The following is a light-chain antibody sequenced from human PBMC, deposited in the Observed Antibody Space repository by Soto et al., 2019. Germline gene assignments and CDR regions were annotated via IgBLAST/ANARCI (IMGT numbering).Light chain of an antibody. CDR2: DAS. CDR3: QQYDNLPPT. J-gene: IGKJ3*01. V-gene: IGKV3-11*01. CDR1: QSVSSY. Sequence: EIVLTQSPATLSLSPGERATLSCRASQSVSSYLAWYQQKPGQAPRLLIYDASNRATGIPARFSGSGSGTDFTLTISSLEPEDFATYFCQQYDNLPPTFGPGTTVDI.